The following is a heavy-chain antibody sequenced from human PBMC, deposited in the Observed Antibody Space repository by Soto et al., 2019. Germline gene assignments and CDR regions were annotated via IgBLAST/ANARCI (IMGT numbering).Heavy chain of an antibody. CDR1: GGTFSSYA. Sequence: QVQLVQSGAEVKKPGSSVKVSCKASGGTFSSYAFNWVRQAPGHGLEWMGGIIPVFGTANYAQKFQGRVTITADESTSTDYVDLSSLSSEDTAVYYCARAPPVASVNTVWFDPWGQGTLVTVAS. CDR2: IIPVFGTA. J-gene: IGHJ5*02. V-gene: IGHV1-69*01. D-gene: IGHD4-17*01. CDR3: ARAPPVASVNTVWFDP.